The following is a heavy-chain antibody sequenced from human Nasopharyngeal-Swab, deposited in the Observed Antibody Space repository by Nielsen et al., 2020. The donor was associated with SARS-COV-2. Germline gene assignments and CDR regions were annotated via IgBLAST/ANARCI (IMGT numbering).Heavy chain of an antibody. CDR3: ARSGYSSSLGGFIA. D-gene: IGHD6-6*01. CDR2: IDPSDSYT. Sequence: GESLKISCNCSGYSFTSYWISWVRQMPGKGLEWMGRIDPSDSYTNYSPSFQGHVTISADKSISTAYLQWSSLKASDTAMYYCARSGYSSSLGGFIAWGQGTLVTVSS. J-gene: IGHJ5*02. V-gene: IGHV5-10-1*01. CDR1: GYSFTSYW.